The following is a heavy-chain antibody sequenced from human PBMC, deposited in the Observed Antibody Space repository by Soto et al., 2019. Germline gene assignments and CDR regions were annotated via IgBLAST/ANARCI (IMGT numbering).Heavy chain of an antibody. D-gene: IGHD3-3*02. Sequence: PAETLSLTCSVPGGAISSYYWSWVRQPAGKGLEWIGRVFSSGSTNYNASLKSRVTMSIDTSKNEVSLTLRSVTAADTGVYYCARVAFSYFGMDVWGPGNTVTVSS. V-gene: IGHV4-4*07. CDR1: GGAISSYY. CDR2: VFSSGST. J-gene: IGHJ6*02. CDR3: ARVAFSYFGMDV.